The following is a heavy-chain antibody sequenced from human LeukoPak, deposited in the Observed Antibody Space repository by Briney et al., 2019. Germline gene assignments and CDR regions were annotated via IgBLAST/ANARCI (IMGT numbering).Heavy chain of an antibody. D-gene: IGHD2-2*01. CDR1: GYTFTGYY. Sequence: ASVKVSCKASGYTFTGYYMHWVRQAPGQGLEWMGWINPNSGGTNYAQKFQGRVTMTRDTSISTAYMELSRLRSDDTAVYYCARDGVVVPAARPYYYYYYMDVWGKGTTVTASS. V-gene: IGHV1-2*02. CDR3: ARDGVVVPAARPYYYYYYMDV. J-gene: IGHJ6*03. CDR2: INPNSGGT.